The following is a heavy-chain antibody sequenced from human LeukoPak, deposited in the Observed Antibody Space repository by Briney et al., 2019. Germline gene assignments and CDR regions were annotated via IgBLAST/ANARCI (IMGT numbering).Heavy chain of an antibody. CDR1: GFTFSSYG. CDR2: ISYDGSTK. D-gene: IGHD5-24*01. Sequence: GGSLRLSCAASGFTFSSYGMNWVRQAPGKGLEWVAVISYDGSTKYYADSVKGRFTISRDKSKNMLYLQMNSLRAEDTALYYCAKEGSPMVATTMDVWGQGTTVTVSS. CDR3: AKEGSPMVATTMDV. J-gene: IGHJ6*02. V-gene: IGHV3-30*18.